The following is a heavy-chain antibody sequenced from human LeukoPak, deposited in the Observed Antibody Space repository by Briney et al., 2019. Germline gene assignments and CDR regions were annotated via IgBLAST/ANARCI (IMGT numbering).Heavy chain of an antibody. CDR2: IYTSGST. CDR3: ARGRDGYNFDY. V-gene: IGHV4-61*02. Sequence: SQTLSLTCTVSGGSISSGSYYWSWIRQPAGKGLEWIGRIYTSGSTNYNPSLKSRVTISVDTSKNQFSLKLSSVTAADTAVYYWARGRDGYNFDYWGQGTLVTVSS. CDR1: GGSISSGSYY. D-gene: IGHD5-24*01. J-gene: IGHJ4*02.